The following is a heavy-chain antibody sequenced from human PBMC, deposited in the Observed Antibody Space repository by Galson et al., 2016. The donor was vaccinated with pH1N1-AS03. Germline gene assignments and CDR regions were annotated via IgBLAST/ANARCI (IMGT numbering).Heavy chain of an antibody. CDR3: AKDRNDYRLHYFSGSDV. Sequence: LRLSCATSGFTFTDFAVSWVRQAPGRGLEWVSATSSSGGSTYYAESVKGRFTIPRDYSKNTVDLQMNSLRAEDTAVYYCAKDRNDYRLHYFSGSDVWGQGTTVIVSS. V-gene: IGHV3-23*01. CDR1: GFTFTDFA. D-gene: IGHD1-1*01. J-gene: IGHJ6*02. CDR2: TSSSGGST.